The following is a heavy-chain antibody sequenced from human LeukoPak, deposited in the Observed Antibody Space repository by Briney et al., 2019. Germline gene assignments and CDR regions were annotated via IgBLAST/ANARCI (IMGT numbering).Heavy chain of an antibody. J-gene: IGHJ4*02. CDR3: ARDGVGSSLVFDY. Sequence: GGSLRLSCAASGFTFSSYAMSWVRQAPGKGLEWVSAISGSGGSTYYADSVKGRFTISRDNAKNSLYLQMNSLRAEDTAVYYCARDGVGSSLVFDYWGQGTLVTVSS. V-gene: IGHV3-23*01. D-gene: IGHD6-13*01. CDR1: GFTFSSYA. CDR2: ISGSGGST.